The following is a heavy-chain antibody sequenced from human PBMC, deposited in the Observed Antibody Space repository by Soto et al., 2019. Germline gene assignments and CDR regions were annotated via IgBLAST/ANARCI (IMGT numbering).Heavy chain of an antibody. CDR2: IIPIFGTA. CDR1: GGTFSSYA. J-gene: IGHJ6*02. CDR3: ARQLGVVGATTNYYGMDV. D-gene: IGHD2-15*01. V-gene: IGHV1-69*13. Sequence: ASVKVSCKASGGTFSSYAISWVRQAPGQGLEWMGGIIPIFGTANYAQKFQGRVTITADESTSTAYMELSSLRSEDTAVYYCARQLGVVGATTNYYGMDVWGQGATVTVSS.